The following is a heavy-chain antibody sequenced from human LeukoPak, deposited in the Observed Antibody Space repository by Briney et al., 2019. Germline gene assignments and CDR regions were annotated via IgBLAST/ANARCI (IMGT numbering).Heavy chain of an antibody. D-gene: IGHD6-6*01. Sequence: SETLSLTCAVYGGSFSGYYWSWIRQPPGKGLEWIGEINHSGSTNYNPSLKSRVTISVDTSKSQFSLKLSSVTAADTAVYYCARDGIAALDYWGQGTLVTVSS. CDR3: ARDGIAALDY. V-gene: IGHV4-34*01. J-gene: IGHJ4*02. CDR2: INHSGST. CDR1: GGSFSGYY.